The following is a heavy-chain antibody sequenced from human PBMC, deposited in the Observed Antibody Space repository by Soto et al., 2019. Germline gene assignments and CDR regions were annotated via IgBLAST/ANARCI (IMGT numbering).Heavy chain of an antibody. Sequence: QVQLVQSGAEEKKPGASVKVSCKASGYTFTSYAMHWVRQAPGQRLEWMGWINAGNGNTKYSQKFQGRVTITRGTSAXXADMELSSLRSEDTAVYYWARADPQGLIHAEYFQHWGQGTLVTVSS. CDR1: GYTFTSYA. CDR2: INAGNGNT. CDR3: ARADPQGLIHAEYFQH. D-gene: IGHD6-19*01. J-gene: IGHJ1*01. V-gene: IGHV1-3*05.